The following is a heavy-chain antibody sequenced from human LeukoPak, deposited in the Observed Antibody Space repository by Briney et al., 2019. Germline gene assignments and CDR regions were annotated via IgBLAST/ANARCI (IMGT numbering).Heavy chain of an antibody. J-gene: IGHJ4*02. CDR2: IYPGDSDT. CDR1: GYSFTNYW. D-gene: IGHD5-12*01. CDR3: ARLGGRMATIVGSRFDY. V-gene: IGHV5-51*01. Sequence: GESLKISCQGSGYSFTNYWIGWVRQMPGKGLEWMGIIYPGDSDTRYSPSFQGQVTISADKSINTAYLQWSSLRASDTAMYYCARLGGRMATIVGSRFDYWGQGTLVTVSS.